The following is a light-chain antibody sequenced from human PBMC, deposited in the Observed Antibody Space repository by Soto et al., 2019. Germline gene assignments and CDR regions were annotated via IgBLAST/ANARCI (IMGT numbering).Light chain of an antibody. CDR1: QSVNSR. V-gene: IGKV3-20*01. J-gene: IGKJ5*01. CDR2: GAS. CDR3: QHYGRSPIT. Sequence: EIVMTQSPATLSVSPGERATLSCRASQSVNSRLAWYQHKPGQAPRLLISGASSRATGISDRFSGSGSATDFTLTISRLEPEDFALYYCQHYGRSPITFGQGTRLEIK.